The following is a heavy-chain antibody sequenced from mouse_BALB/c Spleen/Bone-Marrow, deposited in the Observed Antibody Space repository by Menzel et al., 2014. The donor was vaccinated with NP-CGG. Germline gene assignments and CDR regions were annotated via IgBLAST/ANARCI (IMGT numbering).Heavy chain of an antibody. Sequence: DVKLVESGGGLVKPGGSLNLSCAASGFTFSSYAMSWVRQTPEKRLEWVATISSGGSYTYYPDSVKGRFTISRDNAKNTLYLQMSSLRSEDTAVYYCARHDYAYWGQGTLVTVSA. CDR3: ARHDYAY. J-gene: IGHJ3*01. V-gene: IGHV5-9-3*01. CDR1: GFTFSSYA. CDR2: ISSGGSYT. D-gene: IGHD2-4*01.